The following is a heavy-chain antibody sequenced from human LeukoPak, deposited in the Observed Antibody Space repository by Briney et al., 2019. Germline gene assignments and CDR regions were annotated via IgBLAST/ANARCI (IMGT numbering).Heavy chain of an antibody. J-gene: IGHJ4*02. CDR1: GGTFSSYA. CDR2: IIPIFGIA. CDR3: ARGPIVAAPVY. V-gene: IGHV1-69*04. Sequence: ASVKVSCKASGGTFSSYAISWVRQAPGQGLEWMGRIIPIFGIANYAQKFQGRVTITADKSTSTAYMELSSLRSEDTAVYYCARGPIVAAPVYWGQGTLVTVSS. D-gene: IGHD5-12*01.